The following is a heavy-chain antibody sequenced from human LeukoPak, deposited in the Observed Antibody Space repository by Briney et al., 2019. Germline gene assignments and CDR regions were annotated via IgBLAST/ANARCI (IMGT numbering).Heavy chain of an antibody. D-gene: IGHD3-16*01. CDR1: GFTFSSYS. Sequence: GGSLRLSCAASGFTFSSYSMNWVRQAPGKGLEWVSSISSSSSYIYYADSVKGRFTISRDNAKNSLYLQMNSLRAEDTAAYYCASRFMRGAFDIWGQGTMVTVSS. CDR2: ISSSSSYI. CDR3: ASRFMRGAFDI. V-gene: IGHV3-21*01. J-gene: IGHJ3*02.